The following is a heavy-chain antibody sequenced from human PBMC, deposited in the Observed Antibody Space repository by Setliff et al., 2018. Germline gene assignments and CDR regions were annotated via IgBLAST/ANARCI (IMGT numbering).Heavy chain of an antibody. Sequence: PGGSLRLSCVVSGFSFSRHWMSWVRQAPGKGLEWVADIKQDGSTKYYLDSVKGRFTISRDNAKRSLYLQMNGLRADDAGVYYCVRDDADNYDAFDNWGQGTLVT. D-gene: IGHD3-22*01. CDR1: GFSFSRHW. V-gene: IGHV3-7*01. J-gene: IGHJ3*02. CDR3: VRDDADNYDAFDN. CDR2: IKQDGSTK.